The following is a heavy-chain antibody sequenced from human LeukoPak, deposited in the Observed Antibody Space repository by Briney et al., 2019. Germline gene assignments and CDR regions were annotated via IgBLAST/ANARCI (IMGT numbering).Heavy chain of an antibody. Sequence: PGGSLRLSCTASGFTFSSYIMHWVRQAPGKGLQYVSGISSEGESTYYANSVKGRFTISRDNSNNTLYLQMGSLRPEDMAVYYCARDQVPDISLVRPTLYIWGQGTLVTVSS. CDR2: ISSEGEST. J-gene: IGHJ4*02. CDR3: ARDQVPDISLVRPTLYI. CDR1: GFTFSSYI. D-gene: IGHD3-10*01. V-gene: IGHV3-64*01.